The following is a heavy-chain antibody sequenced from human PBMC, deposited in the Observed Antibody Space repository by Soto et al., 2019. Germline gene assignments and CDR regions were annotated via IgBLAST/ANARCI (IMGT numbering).Heavy chain of an antibody. D-gene: IGHD7-27*01. V-gene: IGHV3-43D*03. CDR1: GFTFSSYA. J-gene: IGHJ6*02. CDR3: AKGTKRTGDYYYYGMDV. Sequence: GGSLRLSCAASGFTFSSYAMSWVRQAPGKGLEWVSLISWDGGSTYYADSVKGRFTISRDNSKNSLYLQMNSLRAEDTALYYCAKGTKRTGDYYYYGMDVWGQGTTVTVSS. CDR2: ISWDGGST.